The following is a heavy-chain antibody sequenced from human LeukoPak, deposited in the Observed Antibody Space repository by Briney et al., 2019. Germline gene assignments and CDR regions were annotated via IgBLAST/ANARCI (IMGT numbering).Heavy chain of an antibody. CDR3: ARRWYSSSWYAYFQH. CDR1: GGSISSYY. CDR2: INHSGST. J-gene: IGHJ1*01. D-gene: IGHD6-13*01. Sequence: PSETLSLTCTVSGGSISSYYWSWIRQPPGKGLEWIGEINHSGSTNYNPSLKSRVTISVDTSKNQFSLKLSSVTAADTAVYYCARRWYSSSWYAYFQHWGQGTLVTVSS. V-gene: IGHV4-34*01.